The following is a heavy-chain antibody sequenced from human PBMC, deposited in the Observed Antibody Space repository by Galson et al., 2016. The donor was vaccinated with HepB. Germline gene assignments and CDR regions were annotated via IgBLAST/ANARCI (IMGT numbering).Heavy chain of an antibody. CDR3: ARASSTTVTYLFDY. CDR1: GFTFSSYG. J-gene: IGHJ4*02. D-gene: IGHD4-11*01. CDR2: IWYDGSDK. Sequence: SLRLSCAASGFTFSSYGMHWVRQAPGKGLEWVAVIWYDGSDKYYADSVKGRFTISRDNSRNTLFLQMNSLRAEDTAVYYCARASSTTVTYLFDYWGQGTLVTVSS. V-gene: IGHV3-33*01.